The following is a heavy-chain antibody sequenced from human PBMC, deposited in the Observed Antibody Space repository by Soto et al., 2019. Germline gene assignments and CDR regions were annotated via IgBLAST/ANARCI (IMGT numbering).Heavy chain of an antibody. V-gene: IGHV3-21*01. D-gene: IGHD4-17*01. CDR1: GFTFSSYN. CDR2: ITSSSNYK. J-gene: IGHJ4*02. CDR3: ARSSGGPTVPTSDY. Sequence: GGSLRLSCVASGFTFSSYNMNWFRQAPGKGLEWVSSITSSSNYKYYTDSVKGRFTISRDNAQESLHLQMNSLRAEDTAVYYCARSSGGPTVPTSDYWGQGTLVTVSS.